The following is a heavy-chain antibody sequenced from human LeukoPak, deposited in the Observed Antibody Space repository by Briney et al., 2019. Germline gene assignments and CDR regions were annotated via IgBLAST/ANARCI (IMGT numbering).Heavy chain of an antibody. CDR2: ISGSGDST. V-gene: IGHV3-23*01. Sequence: XGSLRLSCAASGFTFSSYAMSWVRQAPGKGLEWVSAISGSGDSTYYGDSVKGRFTISRDNSKNTLYLQMNSLRAEDTAVYSCAKTRPLXSSSWXHXXYWGQG. CDR1: GFTFSSYA. J-gene: IGHJ4*02. CDR3: AKTRPLXSSSWXHXXY. D-gene: IGHD6-13*01.